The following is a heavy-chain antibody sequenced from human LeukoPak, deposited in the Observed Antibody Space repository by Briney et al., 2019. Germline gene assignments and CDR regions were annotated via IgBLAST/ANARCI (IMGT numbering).Heavy chain of an antibody. CDR1: GXSISSSTYY. V-gene: IGHV4-39*01. CDR3: ARSYCSSSCYAVGAFDI. CDR2: IHYSGST. J-gene: IGHJ3*02. Sequence: SETLSLTCTVSGXSISSSTYYWGWIRQPPGMGLEWMGSIHYSGSTYYNPSLKSRVTISVDMSKNQFSLKLSSVTAADTAVYYCARSYCSSSCYAVGAFDIWGQGTVVTVSS. D-gene: IGHD2-2*01.